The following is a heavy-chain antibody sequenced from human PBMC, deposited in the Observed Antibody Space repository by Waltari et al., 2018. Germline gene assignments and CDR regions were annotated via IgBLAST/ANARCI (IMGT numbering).Heavy chain of an antibody. CDR3: ATVGYYDSSGYYQGQLDY. CDR2: LDPEDSET. V-gene: IGHV1-24*01. CDR1: GYTLTELS. J-gene: IGHJ4*02. Sequence: QVQLVQSGAEVKKPGASVKVSCKVSGYTLTELSMHWVRQAPGKGLEWMGGLDPEDSETIYAQKFQGRVTMTEDTSTDTAYMELSSLRSEDTAVYYCATVGYYDSSGYYQGQLDYWGQGTLVTVSS. D-gene: IGHD3-22*01.